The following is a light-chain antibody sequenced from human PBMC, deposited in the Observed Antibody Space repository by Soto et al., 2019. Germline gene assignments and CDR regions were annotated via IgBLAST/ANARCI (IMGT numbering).Light chain of an antibody. Sequence: EIVLTQSPATLSVSPGGSATLSCRASQSVTFDLAWYQQRPGQAPRLLIYGAFKRATGVPARFSGSGSGTEFTLTISGLESEDLAVYYCQQYTNLETFGGGTRVEIK. CDR1: QSVTFD. J-gene: IGKJ4*01. CDR3: QQYTNLET. CDR2: GAF. V-gene: IGKV3-15*01.